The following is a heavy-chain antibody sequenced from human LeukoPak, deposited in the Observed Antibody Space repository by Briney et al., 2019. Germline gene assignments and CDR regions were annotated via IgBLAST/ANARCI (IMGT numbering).Heavy chain of an antibody. Sequence: GGSLRLSCAASQFTFSSYWMSRVRQAPGKGLEWVANINQDGSEKYYVDSVKGRFTISRDNAKNSLYLQMNSLRAEDTAVYYCARDKSVYYDTSGSRFDYWGQGTPVTVSS. J-gene: IGHJ4*02. CDR3: ARDKSVYYDTSGSRFDY. CDR2: INQDGSEK. CDR1: QFTFSSYW. D-gene: IGHD3-22*01. V-gene: IGHV3-7*01.